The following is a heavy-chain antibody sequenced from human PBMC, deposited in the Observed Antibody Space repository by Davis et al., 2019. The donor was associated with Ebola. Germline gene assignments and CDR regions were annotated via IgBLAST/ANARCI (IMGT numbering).Heavy chain of an antibody. CDR1: GGSISSYY. CDR3: ARAFVRQQLVRLYDY. D-gene: IGHD6-13*01. Sequence: SETLSLTCTVSGGSISSYYWSWIRQPPGKGLEWIGYIYYSGSTNYNPSLKSRVTISLDTSKNQFSLKLSSVTAADTAVYYCARAFVRQQLVRLYDYWGQGTLVTVSS. J-gene: IGHJ4*02. V-gene: IGHV4-59*12. CDR2: IYYSGST.